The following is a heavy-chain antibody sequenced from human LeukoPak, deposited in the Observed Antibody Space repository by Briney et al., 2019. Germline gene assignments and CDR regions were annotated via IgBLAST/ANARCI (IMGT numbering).Heavy chain of an antibody. Sequence: SVKLSCKASAYTFTIYAMHWVRQAPGQRLEWMGWINAGNGNTKYSQEFQGRVTITRDTSASTAYMELSSLRSEEMAVYYCARTWIVGATANYFDYWGQGTLVTVSS. J-gene: IGHJ4*02. V-gene: IGHV1-3*03. D-gene: IGHD1-26*01. CDR3: ARTWIVGATANYFDY. CDR1: AYTFTIYA. CDR2: INAGNGNT.